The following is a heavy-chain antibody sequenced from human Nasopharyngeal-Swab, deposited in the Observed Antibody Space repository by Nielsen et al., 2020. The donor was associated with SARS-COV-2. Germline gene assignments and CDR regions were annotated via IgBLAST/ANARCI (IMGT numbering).Heavy chain of an antibody. CDR3: ARDPTSVAGTGDYYYGMDV. Sequence: ASVKVSCKASGYTFTGYYMHWVRQAPGQGLEWMGRINPNSGGTNYAQKFQGRVTMTRDTSISTVYMELSRLRSDDTAVYYCARDPTSVAGTGDYYYGMDVWGQGTTVTVSS. V-gene: IGHV1-2*06. D-gene: IGHD6-19*01. CDR1: GYTFTGYY. CDR2: INPNSGGT. J-gene: IGHJ6*02.